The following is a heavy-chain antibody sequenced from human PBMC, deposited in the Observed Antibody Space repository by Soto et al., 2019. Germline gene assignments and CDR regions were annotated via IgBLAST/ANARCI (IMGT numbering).Heavy chain of an antibody. CDR2: IYNSGST. V-gene: IGHV4-59*01. CDR1: GGSISSYY. D-gene: IGHD3-10*01. Sequence: QVQLQESGPGLVKPSETLSLTCTVSGGSISSYYWSWIRQPPGKGLEWIGYIYNSGSTNYNPSLXRSITISVDTAXXXFXXKLSSVTAADTAVYYCARGDPLLWFGEKVYYGMDVWGQGTTVTVSS. J-gene: IGHJ6*02. CDR3: ARGDPLLWFGEKVYYGMDV.